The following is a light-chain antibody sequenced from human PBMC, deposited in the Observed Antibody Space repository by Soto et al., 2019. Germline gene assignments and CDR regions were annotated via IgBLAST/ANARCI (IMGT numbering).Light chain of an antibody. Sequence: ESLLTPAPSTLSTSIGDRVSITCRASQSISKWLAWYQQKPGRAPKFLLYDASSLESGVPSRFSGSGSGTEFTLTISSLQPDDFATYYCQQYDTSSPTFGQGTKVDIK. CDR2: DAS. V-gene: IGKV1-5*01. CDR3: QQYDTSSPT. CDR1: QSISKW. J-gene: IGKJ1*01.